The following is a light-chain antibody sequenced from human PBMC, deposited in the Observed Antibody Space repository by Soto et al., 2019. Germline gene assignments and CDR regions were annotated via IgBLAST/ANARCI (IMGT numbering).Light chain of an antibody. V-gene: IGKV4-1*01. CDR1: QSALSSSNSKNY. CDR2: WAS. J-gene: IGKJ5*01. Sequence: DIVMTQSPDSLAVSLGERATINYKSSQSALSSSNSKNYLAWYQQTAGQTPKLLIYWASTRESGVPDRFSGSGSGTDCTLTISKLQAEDVAVYYCQQHHSTPLTFGQGTRLEIK. CDR3: QQHHSTPLT.